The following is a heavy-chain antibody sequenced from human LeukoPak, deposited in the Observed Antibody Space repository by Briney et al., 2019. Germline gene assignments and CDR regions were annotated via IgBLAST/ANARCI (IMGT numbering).Heavy chain of an antibody. D-gene: IGHD2-15*01. Sequence: PGGSLRLSCAASGVTFSSCWMSWVRQAPGKGLEWVANIKQDGSEKYYVDSVKGRFTISRDNAKNSLYLQMNSLRAEDTAVYYCARGFVVVAAFDYWGQGTLVTVSS. CDR2: IKQDGSEK. J-gene: IGHJ4*02. CDR1: GVTFSSCW. CDR3: ARGFVVVAAFDY. V-gene: IGHV3-7*01.